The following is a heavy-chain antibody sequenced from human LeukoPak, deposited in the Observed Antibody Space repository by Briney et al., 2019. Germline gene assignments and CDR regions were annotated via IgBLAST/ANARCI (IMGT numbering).Heavy chain of an antibody. CDR3: AKEFNRGLPDY. Sequence: GGSLRLSCAASGFTFSSYAMHWVRQAPGKGLEWVAVISYDGSNKYYADSVKGRFTISRDNSKNTLYLQMNSLRAEDTAVYYCAKEFNRGLPDYWGQGTLVTVPS. D-gene: IGHD2-21*01. V-gene: IGHV3-30-3*01. J-gene: IGHJ4*02. CDR1: GFTFSSYA. CDR2: ISYDGSNK.